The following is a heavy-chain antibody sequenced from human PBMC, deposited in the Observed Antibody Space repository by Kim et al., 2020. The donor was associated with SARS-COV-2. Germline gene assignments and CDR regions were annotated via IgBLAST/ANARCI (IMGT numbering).Heavy chain of an antibody. D-gene: IGHD2-21*02. CDR1: GGSISSYY. V-gene: IGHV4-59*13. J-gene: IGHJ4*02. CDR3: ARAVRGGWGGCGGDCYYDY. CDR2: IYYSGST. Sequence: SETLSLTCTVSGGSISSYYWSWIRQPPGKGLEWIGYIYYSGSTNYNPSLKSRVTISVDTSTSQFSLKLSPVTAADTAVYYCARAVRGGWGGCGGDCYYDYWGQGTLVTVSS.